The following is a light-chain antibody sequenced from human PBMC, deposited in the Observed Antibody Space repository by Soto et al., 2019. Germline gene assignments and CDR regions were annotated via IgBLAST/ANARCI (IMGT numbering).Light chain of an antibody. CDR3: CSFAGSSINV. CDR2: EVN. V-gene: IGLV2-14*01. J-gene: IGLJ1*01. Sequence: QSALTQPASVSGSPGQSITISCTGSSDDVGGYDYVSWYQHHPGKAPKLMIYEVNNRPSGVSNRFSGSKSGSTASLTISGLQAEDEADYYCCSFAGSSINVFGTGTKVTVL. CDR1: SDDVGGYDY.